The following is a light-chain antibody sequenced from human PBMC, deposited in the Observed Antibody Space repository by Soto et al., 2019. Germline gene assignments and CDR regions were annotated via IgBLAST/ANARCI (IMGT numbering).Light chain of an antibody. CDR1: SSNIAPNT. CDR3: AAWDDSLNGYV. V-gene: IGLV1-44*01. J-gene: IGLJ1*01. Sequence: QSLLTQPPSASGTPGHRVTISCAGSSSNIAPNTVNWYQHLPGAAPQLLIFANDRRPSGVPDRFSGSRSGTSASLAISGLQSEDEADDYCAAWDDSLNGYVFGTGTKVTVL. CDR2: AND.